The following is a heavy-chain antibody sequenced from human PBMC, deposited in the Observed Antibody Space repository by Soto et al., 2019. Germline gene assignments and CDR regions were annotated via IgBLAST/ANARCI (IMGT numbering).Heavy chain of an antibody. D-gene: IGHD1-1*01. V-gene: IGHV4-30-2*01. CDR2: IYHSGST. Sequence: QLQLQESGSGLVKPSQTLSLTCAVSGGSISSGGYSWSWIRQPPGKGLEWIGYIYHSGSTYYNPSLKSRVTISVDRSKNQFSLKLSSVTAADTAVYYCARANWNYFCGMDVWGQGTTVTVSS. CDR1: GGSISSGGYS. CDR3: ARANWNYFCGMDV. J-gene: IGHJ6*02.